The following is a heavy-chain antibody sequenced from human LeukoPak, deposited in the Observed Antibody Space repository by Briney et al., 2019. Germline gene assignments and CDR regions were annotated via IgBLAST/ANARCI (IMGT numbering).Heavy chain of an antibody. J-gene: IGHJ4*02. CDR3: ARDKITMVRGVKYYFDY. Sequence: ASVKVSCKASGYTFTNYAMHWVRQAPGQRLEWMGWINAGNGNTKYSQKFQGRVTITRDTSASTAYMELSSLRSEDTAVYYCARDKITMVRGVKYYFDYWGQGTLVTVSS. CDR2: INAGNGNT. V-gene: IGHV1-3*01. CDR1: GYTFTNYA. D-gene: IGHD3-10*01.